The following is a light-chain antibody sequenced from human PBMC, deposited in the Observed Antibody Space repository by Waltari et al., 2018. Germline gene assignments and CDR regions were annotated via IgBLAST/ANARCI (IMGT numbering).Light chain of an antibody. CDR3: LLDYAGSHV. J-gene: IGLJ7*01. V-gene: IGLV7-43*01. CDR1: TGAVPSRFF. Sequence: QTVVTQEPSLTVSPGGPVTLTCASSTGAVPSRFFASWIQQKPGQDPWSLVYSTHFRYSWTPDRFSGSLLGGKAALTLSGVQPEDEADYYCLLDYAGSHVFGGGTHLTVL. CDR2: STH.